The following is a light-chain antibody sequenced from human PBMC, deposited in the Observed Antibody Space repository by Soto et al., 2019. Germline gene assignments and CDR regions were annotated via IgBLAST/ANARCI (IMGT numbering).Light chain of an antibody. CDR2: GAS. CDR3: HQYGSSGT. Sequence: EIVLTQSPGTLSLSPGERATLSCRASQSVSNNYLAWYQQKPGQAPRLLIYGASNRATGIPGRFSGSGSGTDFTLTISRMEPEDCAVYYCHQYGSSGTFGQGTKVEIK. J-gene: IGKJ1*01. V-gene: IGKV3-20*01. CDR1: QSVSNNY.